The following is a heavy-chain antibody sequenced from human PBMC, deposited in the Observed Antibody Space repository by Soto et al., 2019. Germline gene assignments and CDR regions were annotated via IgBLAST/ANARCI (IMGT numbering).Heavy chain of an antibody. V-gene: IGHV3-23*01. CDR2: ISGTASRT. Sequence: WGSLRIACASSGFTPTTTPLSWVRQPPGKGLEWVTTISGTASRTYYVDSVKGRFFISRDNSKNTVTLQMNNLTLDDTAVYYCANSLRYFDNWGQGTRVTVSS. CDR3: ANSLRYFDN. D-gene: IGHD3-9*01. J-gene: IGHJ4*02. CDR1: GFTPTTTP.